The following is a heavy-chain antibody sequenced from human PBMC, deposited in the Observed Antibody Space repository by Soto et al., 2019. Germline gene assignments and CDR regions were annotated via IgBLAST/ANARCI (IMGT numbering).Heavy chain of an antibody. V-gene: IGHV1-46*01. CDR2: IHPDGGHT. CDR3: ARGDNDY. J-gene: IGHJ4*02. CDR1: GYTFTNYY. Sequence: ASVKVSCKASGYTFTNYYVQWVRQAPGQGLEWMGVIHPDGGHTTYSQKFQDRVTMTRDTFTSTTYMELSSLRSEDTAVYYCARGDNDYWGQGTLVTVSS.